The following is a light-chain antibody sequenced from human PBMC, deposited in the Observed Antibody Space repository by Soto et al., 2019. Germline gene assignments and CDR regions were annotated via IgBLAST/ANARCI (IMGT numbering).Light chain of an antibody. CDR2: GAS. Sequence: EIVLPQSPVTLSLSPGERATLSCRASQSVSSSYLAWYQQKPGQAPRLLIYGASSRATGIPDRFSGSGSGTDFTLTISRLEPEDFAVYYCQQYGSSPLTFGGGTKVDIK. J-gene: IGKJ4*01. V-gene: IGKV3-20*01. CDR3: QQYGSSPLT. CDR1: QSVSSSY.